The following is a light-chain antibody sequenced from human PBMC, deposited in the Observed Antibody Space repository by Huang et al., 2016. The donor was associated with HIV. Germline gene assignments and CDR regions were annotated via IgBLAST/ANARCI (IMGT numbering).Light chain of an antibody. J-gene: IGKJ4*01. Sequence: EIVLTQSPATLSLSPGERATLSCRASQIVSSSLAWYQQKPGQVPRLLIYDASSRATGIPSRFSGSGAGTDFTLTISGLAPEDVAVYYCQQRINLGTFGGGTKVEIK. CDR2: DAS. V-gene: IGKV3-11*01. CDR3: QQRINLGT. CDR1: QIVSSS.